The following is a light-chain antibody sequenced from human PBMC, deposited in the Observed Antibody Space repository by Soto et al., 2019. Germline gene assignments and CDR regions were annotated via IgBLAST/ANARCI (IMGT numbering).Light chain of an antibody. CDR2: QAS. CDR3: LQYYDFPFT. J-gene: IGKJ4*01. Sequence: DIQMTQSPSPLSAYVGDRVTITCRARQGIASAVAWYQQRPGQAPNLLIYQASSLESGVPSRFSGSASGAEFTLTFTSLQSDDFATYFCLQYYDFPFTFGGGTKVEI. CDR1: QGIASA. V-gene: IGKV1-5*03.